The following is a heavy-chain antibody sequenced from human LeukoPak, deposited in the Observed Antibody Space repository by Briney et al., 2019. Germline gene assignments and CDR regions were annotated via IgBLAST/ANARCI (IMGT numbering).Heavy chain of an antibody. D-gene: IGHD3-22*01. Sequence: SVKVSCKASGGTFGSYAISWVRQAPGQGLEWMGRIIPIFGIANYAQKFQGRVTITADKSTSTAYMELSSLRSEDTAVYYCARDLGYYDSSGLTWGQGTLVTVSS. CDR3: ARDLGYYDSSGLT. CDR2: IIPIFGIA. J-gene: IGHJ4*02. CDR1: GGTFGSYA. V-gene: IGHV1-69*04.